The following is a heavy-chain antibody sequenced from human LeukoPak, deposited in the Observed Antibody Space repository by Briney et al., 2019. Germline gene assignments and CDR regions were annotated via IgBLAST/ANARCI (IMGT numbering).Heavy chain of an antibody. CDR3: ARLEWARAKYYYYYMDV. J-gene: IGHJ6*03. CDR1: GFTFSNYW. D-gene: IGHD2-8*01. CDR2: IREDGSEK. V-gene: IGHV3-7*01. Sequence: GGSLRLSCAASGFTFSNYWMSWVRQAPGKGLEWVANIREDGSEKYYVDSVKGRFTISRNNAKNLLDLQMNSLRAEDTAAYYCARLEWARAKYYYYYMDVWGIGTTVTVSS.